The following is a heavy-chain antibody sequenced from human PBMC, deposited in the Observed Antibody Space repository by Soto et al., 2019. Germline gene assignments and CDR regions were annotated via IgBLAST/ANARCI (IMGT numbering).Heavy chain of an antibody. CDR2: IKQDGSEK. J-gene: IGHJ6*02. V-gene: IGHV3-7*05. Sequence: PGGSLRLSCAASGFTFSSYWMSWVRQAPGKGLEWVANIKQDGSEKYYVDSVKGRFTISRDNAKNSLYLQMNSLRAEDTAVYYCARCHEGGDFSSGYYGDYYYGMDVWGQGTTVTVSS. CDR3: ARCHEGGDFSSGYYGDYYYGMDV. D-gene: IGHD3-3*01. CDR1: GFTFSSYW.